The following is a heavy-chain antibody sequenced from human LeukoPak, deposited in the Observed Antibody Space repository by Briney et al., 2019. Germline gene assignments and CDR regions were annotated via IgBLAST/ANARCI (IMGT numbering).Heavy chain of an antibody. CDR2: ISSSGTST. CDR1: GFTFSSYG. V-gene: IGHV3-48*04. CDR3: ASPMGEAYCGGDCDPDHDAFDI. Sequence: QPGGSLRLSCAASGFTFSSYGMSWVRQAPGKGLEWVSGISSSGTSTYYAGSVKGRFTISRDNAKNSLYLQMNSLRAEDTAVYYCASPMGEAYCGGDCDPDHDAFDIWGQGTMVTVSS. D-gene: IGHD2-21*02. J-gene: IGHJ3*02.